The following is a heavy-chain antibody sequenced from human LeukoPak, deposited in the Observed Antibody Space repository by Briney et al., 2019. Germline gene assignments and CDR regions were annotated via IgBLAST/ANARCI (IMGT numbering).Heavy chain of an antibody. V-gene: IGHV3-23*01. J-gene: IGHJ4*02. CDR2: VSSSGGVT. D-gene: IGHD3-9*01. CDR3: AKDLTSGTWYEGFDY. Sequence: GGSLRLSCAASGLIFSRCAMNWVRQAPGKGLEWVSTVSSSGGVTNYADSVKGRFTISRDNSRNTLYLQMNSLRAEDTAVYYCAKDLTSGTWYEGFDYWGQGTLVTVSS. CDR1: GLIFSRCA.